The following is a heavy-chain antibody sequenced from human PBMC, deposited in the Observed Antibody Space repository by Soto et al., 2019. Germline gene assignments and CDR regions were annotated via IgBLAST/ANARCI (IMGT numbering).Heavy chain of an antibody. J-gene: IGHJ6*02. D-gene: IGHD2-21*01. CDR2: ISASGGST. CDR1: GFSFSSYA. CDR3: SKGTGGMACLGVHIIDGMDV. Sequence: EVQLLESGGGLVQPGGSLRVSCAASGFSFSSYAMNWVRQAPGKGLEWVSAISASGGSTYYAAAVEGRFTIARDNSSSSACLESTCLSALETAAKYSSKGTGGMACLGVHIIDGMDVWGQGTRVTVTS. V-gene: IGHV3-23*01.